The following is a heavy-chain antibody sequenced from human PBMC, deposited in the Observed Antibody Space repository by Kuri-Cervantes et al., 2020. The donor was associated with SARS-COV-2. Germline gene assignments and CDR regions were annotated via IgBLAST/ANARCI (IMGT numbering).Heavy chain of an antibody. CDR2: IIPIFGTA. CDR1: GGTSSSYA. J-gene: IGHJ6*02. CDR3: ARDVGFGYSYGHPYGMDV. V-gene: IGHV1-69*13. D-gene: IGHD5-18*01. Sequence: SVKVSCKASGGTSSSYAISWVRQAPGQGLEWMGGIIPIFGTANYAQKFQGRVTITADESTSTAYMELSSLRSEDTAVYYCARDVGFGYSYGHPYGMDVWGQGTTVTVSS.